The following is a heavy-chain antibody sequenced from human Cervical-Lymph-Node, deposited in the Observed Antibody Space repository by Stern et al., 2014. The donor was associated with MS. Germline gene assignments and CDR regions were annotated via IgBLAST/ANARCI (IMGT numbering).Heavy chain of an antibody. CDR3: ARDRYAF. CDR1: GYTFTRFG. CDR2: ISAYNGNT. Sequence: MQLVEYGAEVKKPGASVKVSCRSSGYTFTRFGISWVRQAPGQWLEWMGWISAYNGNTEYPQKFQGRVTMTRDTSTSTTYMELRSLTFDDTAVYYCARDRYAFWGQGTLVTVSS. V-gene: IGHV1-18*01. J-gene: IGHJ4*02. D-gene: IGHD5-18*01.